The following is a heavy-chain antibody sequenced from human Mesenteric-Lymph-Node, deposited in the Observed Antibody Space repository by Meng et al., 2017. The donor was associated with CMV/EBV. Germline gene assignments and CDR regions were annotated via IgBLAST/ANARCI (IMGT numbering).Heavy chain of an antibody. CDR3: ARNNSNWPTGFDP. J-gene: IGHJ5*02. CDR2: INGNGGST. V-gene: IGHV3-20*04. D-gene: IGHD4-11*01. CDR1: GFTFSSYS. Sequence: GESLKISCAASGFTFSSYSMSWVRQVPGKGLEWVSGINGNGGSTGYADSVKGRFTISRDNAKNSLYLQMNSLRAEDTALYYCARNNSNWPTGFDPWGQGTQVTVSS.